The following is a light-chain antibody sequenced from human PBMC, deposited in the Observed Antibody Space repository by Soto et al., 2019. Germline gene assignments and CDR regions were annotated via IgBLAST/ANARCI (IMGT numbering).Light chain of an antibody. CDR1: QSVDNNY. J-gene: IGKJ4*01. CDR3: QQSSYSPLT. Sequence: EIVLTQSPATLSLSPGERATLSCRASQSVDNNYLAWFQQKPGQAPRLLIYEASYRATGVPDRFGGTGSGTDFTLIISRLEPEDFAVYYCQQSSYSPLTFGGGTRVEIK. V-gene: IGKV3-20*01. CDR2: EAS.